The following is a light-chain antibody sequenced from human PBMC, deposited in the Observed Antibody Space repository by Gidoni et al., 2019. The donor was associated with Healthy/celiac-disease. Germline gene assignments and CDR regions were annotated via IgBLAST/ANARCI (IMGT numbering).Light chain of an antibody. Sequence: DIQMTQSPSTLSAFVRDRVTITCRASQSISSWLAWYQQKPGKSPKLLIYDASSLESGVPSRFSGSGSGTEFTLTISSLQPDDFATYYCQQYNSYRTFGQGTKLEIK. J-gene: IGKJ2*01. CDR2: DAS. CDR3: QQYNSYRT. V-gene: IGKV1-5*01. CDR1: QSISSW.